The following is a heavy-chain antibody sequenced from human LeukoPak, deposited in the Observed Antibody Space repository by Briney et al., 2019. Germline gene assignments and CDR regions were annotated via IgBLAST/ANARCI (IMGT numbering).Heavy chain of an antibody. CDR2: ISNSGSP. D-gene: IGHD1-1*01. CDR3: ASESRQLGN. J-gene: IGHJ4*02. CDR1: GASISSLY. Sequence: SETLSLTCTVSGASISSLYWSWIRQPPGRGLEWIGFISNSGSPTYNPSLNSRVTISLDTSKNQFSLKVNYVTAADTAVYYCASESRQLGNWGQGTLVTVSS. V-gene: IGHV4-59*01.